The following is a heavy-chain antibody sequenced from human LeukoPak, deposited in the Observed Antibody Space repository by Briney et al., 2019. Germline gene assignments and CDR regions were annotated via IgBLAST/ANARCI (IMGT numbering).Heavy chain of an antibody. CDR1: GDSISSYR. CDR3: ARGFSGVVARD. V-gene: IGHV4-34*01. J-gene: IGHJ4*02. Sequence: SETLSLTCSVSGDSISSYRWSWIRQPPGKGLEWIGEIKHDGSTNYNPSLKSRVTMSLDTSKNQFFLNLNSVTAADTAVYYCARGFSGVVARDWGQGTLVTVSS. D-gene: IGHD2-15*01. CDR2: IKHDGST.